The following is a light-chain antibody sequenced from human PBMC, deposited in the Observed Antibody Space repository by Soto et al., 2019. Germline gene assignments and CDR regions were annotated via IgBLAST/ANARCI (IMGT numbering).Light chain of an antibody. CDR2: KAS. J-gene: IGKJ2*01. Sequence: DIQMTQSPSTLSASVGDTVTITCRASDDVSQWLAWYQQKPGKAPKLLIYKASNLESGVPSRFSCRGSGTEFTLTIRSLQPDDFATYYCQQYDSYSYTFGQGTK. CDR1: DDVSQW. CDR3: QQYDSYSYT. V-gene: IGKV1-5*03.